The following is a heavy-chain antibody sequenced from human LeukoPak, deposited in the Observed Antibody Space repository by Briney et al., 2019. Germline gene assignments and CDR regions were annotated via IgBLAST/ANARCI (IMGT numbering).Heavy chain of an antibody. CDR1: GGSFSGYY. D-gene: IGHD7-27*01. CDR2: INDSGST. CDR3: ARVAGDPIYYYYYMDV. V-gene: IGHV4-34*01. J-gene: IGHJ6*03. Sequence: SETLSLTCAVYGGSFSGYYWRWIRQSPGKGLEWIGEINDSGSTSYDPSPKSRVTISVDTSKNQISLKLTSVTAADTAVYYCARVAGDPIYYYYYMDVWGKGTTVTVSS.